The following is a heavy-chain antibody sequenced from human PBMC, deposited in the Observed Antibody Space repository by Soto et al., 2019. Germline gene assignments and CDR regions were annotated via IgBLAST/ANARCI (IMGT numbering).Heavy chain of an antibody. J-gene: IGHJ5*02. Sequence: SETLSLTCTVSGGSISSGGYYWSWIRQHPGKGLEWIGYIHYSGSTFYKPSLKNRITISVDTSQKQFSMKLSSVTAADTALYYCARPVMARGVISGFDPWGQGTLVTVSS. V-gene: IGHV4-31*03. CDR1: GGSISSGGYY. CDR3: ARPVMARGVISGFDP. CDR2: IHYSGST. D-gene: IGHD3-10*01.